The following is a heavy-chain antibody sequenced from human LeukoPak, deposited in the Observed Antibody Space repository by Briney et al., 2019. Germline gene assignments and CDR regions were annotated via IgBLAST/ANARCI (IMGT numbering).Heavy chain of an antibody. Sequence: ASVKVSCKASGGTFSSYAISWVRQAPGQGLEWMGGIIPIFGTANYAQKFQGRVTITTDESTSTAYMELSSLRSEDTAVYYCARDRPYSSSWYYFDYWGQGTLVTVSS. V-gene: IGHV1-69*05. D-gene: IGHD6-13*01. CDR3: ARDRPYSSSWYYFDY. J-gene: IGHJ4*02. CDR2: IIPIFGTA. CDR1: GGTFSSYA.